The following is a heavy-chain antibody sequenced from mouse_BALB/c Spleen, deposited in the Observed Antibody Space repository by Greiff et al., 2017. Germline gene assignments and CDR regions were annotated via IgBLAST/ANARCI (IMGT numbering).Heavy chain of an antibody. CDR1: GYTFTSYW. CDR2: INPSNGRT. D-gene: IGHD4-1*01. V-gene: IGHV1S81*02. J-gene: IGHJ3*01. CDR3: ARSNWEGDPWFAY. Sequence: QVQLQQPGAELVKPGASVKLSCKASGYTFTSYWMHWVKQRPGQGLEWIGEINPSNGRTNYNEKFKSKATLTVDKSSSTAYMQLSSLTSEDSAVYYCARSNWEGDPWFAYWGQGTLVTVSA.